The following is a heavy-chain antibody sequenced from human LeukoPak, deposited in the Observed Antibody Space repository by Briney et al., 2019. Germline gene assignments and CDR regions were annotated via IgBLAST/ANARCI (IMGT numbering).Heavy chain of an antibody. Sequence: SETLSLTCTVSGGSVSTYYWTWIRQPPGKGLEWIGYIYYSGNTNYNPSLKSRVTISVDTSKNQFSLKLSSVTAADTAVYCCARGGDYDSSGLYNDGFDIWGQGTMVTVSS. CDR2: IYYSGNT. J-gene: IGHJ3*02. CDR3: ARGGDYDSSGLYNDGFDI. V-gene: IGHV4-59*02. D-gene: IGHD3-22*01. CDR1: GGSVSTYY.